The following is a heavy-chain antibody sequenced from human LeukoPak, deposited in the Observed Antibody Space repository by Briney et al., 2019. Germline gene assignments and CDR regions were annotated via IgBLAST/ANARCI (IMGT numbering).Heavy chain of an antibody. V-gene: IGHV4-34*01. CDR3: ARGDTAMVTVDY. J-gene: IGHJ4*02. CDR2: INHSGST. D-gene: IGHD5-18*01. CDR1: GGSFSGYY. Sequence: SETLSLTCAVYGGSFSGYYWSWIRQPPGKGLEWIGEINHSGSTNYNPSLKSRVTISVDTSKNQFSLKLSSVTAADTAVYYCARGDTAMVTVDYWGQGTLVTVSS.